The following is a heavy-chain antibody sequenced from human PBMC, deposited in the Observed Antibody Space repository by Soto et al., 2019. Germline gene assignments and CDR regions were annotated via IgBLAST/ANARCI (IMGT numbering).Heavy chain of an antibody. CDR2: TYYRSKWYN. Sequence: PSQTLSLTCAISGDSVSSNSAAWNWIRQSPSRGLEWLGRTYYRSKWYNDYAVSVKSRITINPDTSKNQFSLQLNSVTPEDTAVYYCARXVIAARTNTDYYYGMDVWGQGTTVTVSS. J-gene: IGHJ6*02. CDR1: GDSVSSNSAA. D-gene: IGHD6-6*01. CDR3: ARXVIAARTNTDYYYGMDV. V-gene: IGHV6-1*01.